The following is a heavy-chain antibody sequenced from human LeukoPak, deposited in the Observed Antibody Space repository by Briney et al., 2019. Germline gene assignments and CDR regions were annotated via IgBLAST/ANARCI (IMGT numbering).Heavy chain of an antibody. CDR3: ATPPKQQLAEF. J-gene: IGHJ4*02. Sequence: PGGSLRLSCAASGFAFSNSAMSWVRQAPGKGPEWVSSITSSGGNTFYADSVKGRFTISRDNSENTVYLQMNNLRAEDTAIYYCATPPKQQLAEFWGQGTLVTVSS. CDR2: ITSSGGNT. D-gene: IGHD6-13*01. CDR1: GFAFSNSA. V-gene: IGHV3-23*01.